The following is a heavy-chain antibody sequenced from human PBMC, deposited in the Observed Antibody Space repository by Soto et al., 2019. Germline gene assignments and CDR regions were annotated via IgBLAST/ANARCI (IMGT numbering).Heavy chain of an antibody. V-gene: IGHV3-30*18. CDR1: GFTFSSYG. J-gene: IGHJ6*02. D-gene: IGHD3-10*01. Sequence: QVQLVESGGGVVQSGRSLRLSCAASGFTFSSYGIQWVRQAPGKGLEWVALISDDGSNKYYADSVKGRFTTSRDNSKNTLYLQMNSLRPEDTAVYYCAKERDGQLWLEDYGLDVWGQGTTVTVSS. CDR3: AKERDGQLWLEDYGLDV. CDR2: ISDDGSNK.